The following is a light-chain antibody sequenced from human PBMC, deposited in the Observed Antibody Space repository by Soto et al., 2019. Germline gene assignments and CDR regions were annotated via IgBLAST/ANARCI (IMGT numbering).Light chain of an antibody. Sequence: DIQMTQSPSSLSASVGDRVTLTCRASQNIRTFLNWYQQKPGKAPKLLIYAASSLQRGVPSRFSGTGSGTDCTLTISSLHPEDFATYSCQESYTNLSWTFGQGTMVDI. J-gene: IGKJ1*01. CDR3: QESYTNLSWT. CDR1: QNIRTF. CDR2: AAS. V-gene: IGKV1-39*01.